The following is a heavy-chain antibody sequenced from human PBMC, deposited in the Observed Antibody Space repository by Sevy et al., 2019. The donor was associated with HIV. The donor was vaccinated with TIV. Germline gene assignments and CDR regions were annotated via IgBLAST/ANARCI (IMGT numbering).Heavy chain of an antibody. D-gene: IGHD2-2*01. Sequence: SLRLSCAASGFTFDDYSMHWVRQPPGKGLEWVSSISWNSGGIAYADSVKGRFTVSRDNAKNSLYLQINSLRADDTALYYCTKDKEIRVIIPAATAYYGIDVWGQGTTVTVSS. CDR1: GFTFDDYS. CDR3: TKDKEIRVIIPAATAYYGIDV. CDR2: ISWNSGGI. V-gene: IGHV3-9*01. J-gene: IGHJ6*02.